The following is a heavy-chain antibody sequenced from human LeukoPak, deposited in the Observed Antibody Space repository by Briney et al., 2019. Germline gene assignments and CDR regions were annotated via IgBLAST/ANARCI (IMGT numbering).Heavy chain of an antibody. J-gene: IGHJ3*02. D-gene: IGHD2-21*01. V-gene: IGHV3-21*01. CDR2: ISSRSTYI. Sequence: GGSLRLSCTVSGFTVSSNSMNWVRQAPGKGLEWVSSISSRSTYIYYADSVKGRFTISRDNAKNSLYLQMNNLRAEDTAMFYCATSMAQDVDAFHIWGQGTMVTVSS. CDR3: ATSMAQDVDAFHI. CDR1: GFTVSSNS.